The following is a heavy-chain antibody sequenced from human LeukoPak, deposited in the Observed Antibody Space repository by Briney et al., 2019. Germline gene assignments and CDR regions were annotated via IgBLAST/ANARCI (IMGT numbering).Heavy chain of an antibody. Sequence: PSETLSLTCAVSGGSISSSNWWSWVRQPPGKGLEWIGEIYHSGSTNYNPSLKSRVTISVEKSKNQFSLKLSSVTAADTAVYYCARVRYYGSGSYHNWFDPWGQGTLVTVSS. V-gene: IGHV4-4*02. CDR1: GGSISSSNW. CDR2: IYHSGST. J-gene: IGHJ5*02. CDR3: ARVRYYGSGSYHNWFDP. D-gene: IGHD3-10*01.